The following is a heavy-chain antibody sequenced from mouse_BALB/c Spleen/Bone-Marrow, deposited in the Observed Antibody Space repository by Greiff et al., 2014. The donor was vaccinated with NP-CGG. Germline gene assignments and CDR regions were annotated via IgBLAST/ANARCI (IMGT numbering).Heavy chain of an antibody. V-gene: IGHV5-9-2*01. J-gene: IGHJ3*01. CDR3: ARHAYYDQTEVSFVY. Sequence: DVQLVESGGGLVKSGGSLKLSCAASGFTFSNYGMSWVRQTPEKGLEWVATISGGGGYTFYSDSVKGRFTISRDNAKNNLYLQLSSLRSEDTAVYYCARHAYYDQTEVSFVYWGQGTLVTVSA. CDR2: ISGGGGYT. D-gene: IGHD2-4*01. CDR1: GFTFSNYG.